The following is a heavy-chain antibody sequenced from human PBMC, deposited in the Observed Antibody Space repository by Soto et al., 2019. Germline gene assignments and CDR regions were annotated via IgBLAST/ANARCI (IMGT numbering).Heavy chain of an antibody. J-gene: IGHJ4*02. Sequence: GGSLRLSCAASGFTFSSHAMSWVRQAPGKGLEWVSAISGSDNRTYYADSVKGRFTISRDNSKNTLYLQMSSLRADDTAVYYCARGSTDSYPGSRIFDFWGRGTLVTVSS. CDR2: ISGSDNRT. D-gene: IGHD3-10*01. CDR1: GFTFSSHA. CDR3: ARGSTDSYPGSRIFDF. V-gene: IGHV3-23*01.